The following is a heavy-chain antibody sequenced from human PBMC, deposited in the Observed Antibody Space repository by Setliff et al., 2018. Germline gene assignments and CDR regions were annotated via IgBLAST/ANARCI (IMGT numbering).Heavy chain of an antibody. CDR2: ISWNSGSI. V-gene: IGHV3-9*01. Sequence: GGSLRLSCAASGFTFDDYAMHWVRQAPGKGLEWVSGISWNSGSIGYADSVKGRFTISRDNAKNSLYLQMNSLRAEDTALYYCVGGSGKGFDPWGQGTLVTVSS. CDR1: GFTFDDYA. CDR3: VGGSGKGFDP. D-gene: IGHD3-10*01. J-gene: IGHJ5*02.